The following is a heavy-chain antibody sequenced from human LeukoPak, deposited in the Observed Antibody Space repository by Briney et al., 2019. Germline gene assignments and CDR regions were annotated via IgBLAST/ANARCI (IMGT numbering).Heavy chain of an antibody. Sequence: PSETLSLTCTVSGASISSTNNFWGWIRQTPGKGLEWIATICYSVSTYYNPSLKSRLSISVDTSKSQFSLKLSSVTAADTAVYYCARDLSDIGVATGSGFDPWGQGTLVTVSS. CDR2: ICYSVST. V-gene: IGHV4-39*07. D-gene: IGHD5-12*01. J-gene: IGHJ5*02. CDR3: ARDLSDIGVATGSGFDP. CDR1: GASISSTNNF.